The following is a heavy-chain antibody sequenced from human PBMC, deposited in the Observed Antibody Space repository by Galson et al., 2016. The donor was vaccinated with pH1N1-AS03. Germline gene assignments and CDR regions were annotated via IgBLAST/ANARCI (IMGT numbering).Heavy chain of an antibody. CDR3: ARGWYDIWTGYLVDPFDY. D-gene: IGHD3-9*01. CDR1: GFTFSDYY. CDR2: ITSSGGSGPTI. V-gene: IGHV3-11*01. J-gene: IGHJ4*02. Sequence: SLRLSCAASGFTFSDYYMSWIRQAPGKGLEWISCITSSGGSGPTIYYVDSVKGRFTISRDNAKNSLCLQMNSLRADDTAVYYCARGWYDIWTGYLVDPFDYWGQGALVTVSS.